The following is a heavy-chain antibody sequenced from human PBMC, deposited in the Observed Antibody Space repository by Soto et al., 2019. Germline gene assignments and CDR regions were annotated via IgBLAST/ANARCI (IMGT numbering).Heavy chain of an antibody. CDR2: IWYDGSNK. J-gene: IGHJ6*02. CDR3: ARAGGIAVAGIYYYYGMDV. CDR1: GFTFSSYG. Sequence: GGSLRLSCAASGFTFSSYGMHWVRQAPGKGLEWVAVIWYDGSNKYYADSVKGRFTISRDNSKNTLYLQMNSLRAEDTAVYYCARAGGIAVAGIYYYYGMDVWGQGTTVTVS. V-gene: IGHV3-33*01. D-gene: IGHD6-19*01.